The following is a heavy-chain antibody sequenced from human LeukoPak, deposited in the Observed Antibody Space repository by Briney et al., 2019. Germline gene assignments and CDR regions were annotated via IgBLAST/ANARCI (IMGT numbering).Heavy chain of an antibody. D-gene: IGHD3-10*01. J-gene: IGHJ4*02. CDR1: GGSFSGYY. CDR2: INHSGST. V-gene: IGHV4-34*01. CDR3: ARHPIRGYYGSGSLYYFDY. Sequence: PSETLSLTCAVYGGSFSGYYWSWIRQPPGKGLEWIGEINHSGSTNYNPSLKSRVTISVDTSKNQFSLKLSSVTAADTAVYYCARHPIRGYYGSGSLYYFDYWGQGTLVTVSS.